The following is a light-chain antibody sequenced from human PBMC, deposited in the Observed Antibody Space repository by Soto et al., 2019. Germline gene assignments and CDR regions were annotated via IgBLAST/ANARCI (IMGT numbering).Light chain of an antibody. V-gene: IGLV1-44*01. CDR2: SNN. Sequence: QSVLTQPHSASGTPGQRVTISCSGSSSNIGSNTVHWYQQLPGTAPKLLIYSNNQRPSGVPDRFSGSKSGTSASLAISGLQSEDEAEYYCAAWDDSLNGWVFGGGTKVTVL. J-gene: IGLJ3*02. CDR3: AAWDDSLNGWV. CDR1: SSNIGSNT.